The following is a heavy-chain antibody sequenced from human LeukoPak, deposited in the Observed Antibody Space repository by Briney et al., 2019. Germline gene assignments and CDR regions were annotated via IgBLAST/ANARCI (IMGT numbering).Heavy chain of an antibody. CDR3: ARVPPITIFGVVQEGYNWFDP. Sequence: GGSLRLSCAASVFTFSSYWMSWVRQAPGKGLEWVANIKQDGSEKYYVDSVKGRFTISRDNAKNSLYLQMNSLRAEDTAVYYCARVPPITIFGVVQEGYNWFDPWGQGTLVTVSS. D-gene: IGHD3-3*01. V-gene: IGHV3-7*01. J-gene: IGHJ5*02. CDR2: IKQDGSEK. CDR1: VFTFSSYW.